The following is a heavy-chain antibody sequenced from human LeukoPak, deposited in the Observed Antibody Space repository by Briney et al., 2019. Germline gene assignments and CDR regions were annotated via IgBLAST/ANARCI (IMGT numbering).Heavy chain of an antibody. Sequence: SETLSLTCTVTGGSITSYYWSWIRQPPGKGLEWIGYLFHSGTRRYNPSLRSRVTISADTTKNQIFLTLNSTTAADTAVYYCARRRGWKQQLVYFDYWGQGTLASVSS. CDR1: GGSITSYY. CDR2: LFHSGTR. D-gene: IGHD6-13*01. V-gene: IGHV4-59*08. J-gene: IGHJ4*02. CDR3: ARRRGWKQQLVYFDY.